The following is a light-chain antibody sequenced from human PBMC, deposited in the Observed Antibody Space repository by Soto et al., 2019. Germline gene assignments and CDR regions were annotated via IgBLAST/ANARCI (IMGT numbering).Light chain of an antibody. CDR2: AAS. V-gene: IGKV1-9*01. CDR3: LQLNSYPLT. CDR1: QAISSY. J-gene: IGKJ4*01. Sequence: DIQLTQSPSFLSASVGDRVTITCRASQAISSYLDWYQQKPGKGPKLLIHAASTLQSGVPSRFSGSGSGTEFTLTISSLQPEDFATYYCLQLNSYPLTFGGGTEVEIK.